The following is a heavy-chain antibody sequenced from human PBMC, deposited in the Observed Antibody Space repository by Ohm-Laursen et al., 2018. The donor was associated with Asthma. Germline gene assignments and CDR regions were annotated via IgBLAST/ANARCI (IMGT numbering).Heavy chain of an antibody. CDR1: GFTFSSYW. Sequence: SLRLSCAASGFTFSSYWMSWVRQAPGKGLEWVANIKQDGSEKYYVDSVKGRFTISRDNAKNSLYMQMNSLRAEDTAVYYCARRDFSGGDPSAAFDIWGQGTMVTVSS. CDR2: IKQDGSEK. CDR3: ARRDFSGGDPSAAFDI. J-gene: IGHJ3*02. V-gene: IGHV3-7*01. D-gene: IGHD2-21*02.